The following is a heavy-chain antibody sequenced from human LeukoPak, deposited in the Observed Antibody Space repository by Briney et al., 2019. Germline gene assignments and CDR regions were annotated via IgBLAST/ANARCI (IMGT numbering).Heavy chain of an antibody. CDR2: IYYSGST. J-gene: IGHJ4*02. V-gene: IGHV4-39*01. CDR1: AGSFSSSSYY. CDR3: ASTALGYCSSTSCFTPHYFDY. D-gene: IGHD2-2*01. Sequence: SETLSLTCTVSAGSFSSSSYYWGWIRQPPGKGLAWIGSIYYSGSTYYNPSLKSRVTISVDTSKNQFSLKLSSVTAADTAVYYCASTALGYCSSTSCFTPHYFDYWGQGTLVTVSS.